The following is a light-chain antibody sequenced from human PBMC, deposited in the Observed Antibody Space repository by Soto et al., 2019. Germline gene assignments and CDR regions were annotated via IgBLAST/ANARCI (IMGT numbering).Light chain of an antibody. Sequence: QSALTQPASVSGSPGQSITISCTGTSSDVGGYNYVSWYQQHPGKAPKLMIYEVTDRPSGVSNRFSGSKSGNTASLTISGLQAEDEAEYYFSSYASSSTLVFVTGTKLTVL. J-gene: IGLJ1*01. CDR2: EVT. CDR1: SSDVGGYNY. V-gene: IGLV2-14*01. CDR3: SSYASSSTLV.